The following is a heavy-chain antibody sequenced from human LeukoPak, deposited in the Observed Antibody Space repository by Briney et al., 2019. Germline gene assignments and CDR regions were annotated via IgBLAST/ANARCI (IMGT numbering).Heavy chain of an antibody. CDR1: GFTFSSYS. V-gene: IGHV3-21*01. CDR2: ISSSSSYI. Sequence: GGSLRLSCAASGFTFSSYSMNWVRQAPGKGLEWVSSISSSSSYIYYADSVKGRFTISRDNAKNSLYLQMNSLRAEDTAVYYCARSRRWLQPFDYWGQGTLVTVSS. J-gene: IGHJ4*02. CDR3: ARSRRWLQPFDY. D-gene: IGHD5-24*01.